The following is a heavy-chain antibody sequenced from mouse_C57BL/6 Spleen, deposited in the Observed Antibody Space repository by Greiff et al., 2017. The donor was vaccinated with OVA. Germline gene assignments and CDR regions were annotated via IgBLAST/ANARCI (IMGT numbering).Heavy chain of an antibody. V-gene: IGHV5-4*03. Sequence: EVKLVESGGGLVKPGGSLKLSCAASGFTFSSYAMSWVRQTPEKRLEWVATISDGGSYTYYPDNVKGRFTISRDNAKNNLYLQMSHLKSEDTAMYYCARSYDYDERAWFAYWGQGTLVTVSA. J-gene: IGHJ3*01. CDR1: GFTFSSYA. CDR2: ISDGGSYT. D-gene: IGHD2-4*01. CDR3: ARSYDYDERAWFAY.